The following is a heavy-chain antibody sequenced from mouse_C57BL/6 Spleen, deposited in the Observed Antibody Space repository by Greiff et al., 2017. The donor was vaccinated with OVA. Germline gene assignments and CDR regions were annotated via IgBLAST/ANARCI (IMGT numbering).Heavy chain of an antibody. Sequence: QVQLQQSGAELVKPGASVKISCKASGYAFSSYWMNWVKQRPGKGLEWIGQIYPGDGATNYNGKFKGKATLTADKSSSTAYMQLSSLTSEDSAVYFCARSTTVVADYFGDWGQGTTLTVSS. CDR1: GYAFSSYW. CDR3: ARSTTVVADYFGD. CDR2: IYPGDGAT. J-gene: IGHJ2*01. V-gene: IGHV1-80*01. D-gene: IGHD1-1*01.